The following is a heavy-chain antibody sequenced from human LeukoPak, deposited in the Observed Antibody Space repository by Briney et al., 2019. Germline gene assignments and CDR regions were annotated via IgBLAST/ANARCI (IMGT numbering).Heavy chain of an antibody. Sequence: GGSLRLSCAASGFTFSSYSMNWVRQAPGKGLEGVSSISSSSSYIYYADSVKGRFTISRDNAKNSLYLQMNSLRAEDTAVYYCATEIIVGANAWFDPWGQGTLVTVSS. CDR2: ISSSSSYI. J-gene: IGHJ5*02. V-gene: IGHV3-21*01. CDR1: GFTFSSYS. CDR3: ATEIIVGANAWFDP. D-gene: IGHD1-26*01.